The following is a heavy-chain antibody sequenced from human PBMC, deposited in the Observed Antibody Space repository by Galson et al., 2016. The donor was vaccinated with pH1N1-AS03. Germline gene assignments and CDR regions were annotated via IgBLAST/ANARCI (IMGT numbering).Heavy chain of an antibody. CDR1: GFSLSTSGMC. J-gene: IGHJ5*02. CDR3: ARITYGDYAGWFDP. D-gene: IGHD4-17*01. CDR2: IDWDDDK. Sequence: PALVKPTQTLTLTCTFSGFSLSTSGMCVSWIRQPPGKALEWPALIDWDDDKYYSTSLKTRLTISKDTSKNQVVLTMTNMDPVDTATYYCARITYGDYAGWFDPWGQGTLVTVSS. V-gene: IGHV2-70*13.